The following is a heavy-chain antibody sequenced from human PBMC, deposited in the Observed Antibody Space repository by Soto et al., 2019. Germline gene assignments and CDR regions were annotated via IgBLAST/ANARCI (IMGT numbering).Heavy chain of an antibody. D-gene: IGHD2-8*01. CDR3: ARCCTNGVPNDY. J-gene: IGHJ4*02. CDR1: GYTFTDYY. Sequence: ASVKVSCKASGYTFTDYYIHWVRQAPGQGLEWMGWINPNSGGTNYAPKFQGWVTMTRDTSISTAYMELRSLRSDDTAVYYCARCCTNGVPNDYWGQGTLVTVSS. CDR2: INPNSGGT. V-gene: IGHV1-2*04.